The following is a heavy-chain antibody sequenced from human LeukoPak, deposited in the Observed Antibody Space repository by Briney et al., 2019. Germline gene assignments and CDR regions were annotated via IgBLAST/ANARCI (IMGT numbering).Heavy chain of an antibody. Sequence: SEGLSLTCAVYVGSFCGYYWSWIRQPPGKGLEWIGEINHSGSTNYNPSLKSRVTISVDTSKTQFSLTMSSVTAADTAVYYCARGGWDCRSTSCYRLKFDYWGQGNLVTVSS. J-gene: IGHJ4*02. D-gene: IGHD2-2*01. V-gene: IGHV4-34*01. CDR2: INHSGST. CDR1: VGSFCGYY. CDR3: ARGGWDCRSTSCYRLKFDY.